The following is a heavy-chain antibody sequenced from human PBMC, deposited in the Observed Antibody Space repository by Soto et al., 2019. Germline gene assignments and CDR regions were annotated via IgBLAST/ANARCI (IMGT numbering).Heavy chain of an antibody. CDR3: ARGQSLDI. J-gene: IGHJ3*02. Sequence: PGGSLRLSCATSGYTFGSFWMSWVRRAPGKGLEWVAIIRMDGAEKHYVDPVKGRFTISRDNAQSSLYLEMSSLRDEDTAVYYCARGQSLDIWGQGTMVTVSS. CDR2: IRMDGAEK. CDR1: GYTFGSFW. V-gene: IGHV3-7*03.